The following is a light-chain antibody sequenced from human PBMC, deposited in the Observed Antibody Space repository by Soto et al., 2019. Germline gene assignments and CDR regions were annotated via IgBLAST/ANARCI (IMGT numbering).Light chain of an antibody. CDR2: DVS. V-gene: IGLV2-14*01. CDR3: ASYTTSSTYV. CDR1: SSDVGGYSY. J-gene: IGLJ1*01. Sequence: QSVLTQPASVSGSPGQSIAISCTGTSSDVGGYSYVSWYQQQPGKAPKLVISDVSNRPSGVSDRFSGSKSGNTAFLTISGLQTEDEADYYCASYTTSSTYVFGTGTKV.